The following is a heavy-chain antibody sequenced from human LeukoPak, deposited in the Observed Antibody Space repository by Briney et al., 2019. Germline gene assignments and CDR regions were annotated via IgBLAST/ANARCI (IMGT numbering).Heavy chain of an antibody. CDR1: GYSFTSYW. D-gene: IGHD2-15*01. J-gene: IGHJ1*01. Sequence: GESLKISCKGSGYSFTSYWIGWVRQLPGKGVEWMGIIYPGDSDTRYSPSFQGQVTISADKSISTAYLQWSSLKASDTAMYYCAAGGCSGGSCYSASEYFQHWGQGTLVTVSS. CDR3: AAGGCSGGSCYSASEYFQH. CDR2: IYPGDSDT. V-gene: IGHV5-51*01.